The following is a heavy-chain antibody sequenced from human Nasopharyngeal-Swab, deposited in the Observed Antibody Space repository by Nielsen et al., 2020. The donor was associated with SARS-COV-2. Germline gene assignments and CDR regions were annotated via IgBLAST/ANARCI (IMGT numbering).Heavy chain of an antibody. CDR3: AKQYYYDDIGYSPFDY. CDR1: GFTFSSYA. J-gene: IGHJ4*02. V-gene: IGHV3-23*01. CDR2: ISGSGGTT. Sequence: GESLKISCAASGFTFSSYAMSWVRQAPGKGLEWVSAISGSGGTTYYADYVKGRLTISRDNSKNTLYLQMNSLRAEDTAVYYCAKQYYYDDIGYSPFDYWGLGTLVTVSS. D-gene: IGHD3-22*01.